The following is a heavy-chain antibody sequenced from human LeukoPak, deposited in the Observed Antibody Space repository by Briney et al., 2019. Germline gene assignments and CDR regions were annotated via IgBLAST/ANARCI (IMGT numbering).Heavy chain of an antibody. CDR3: ARGEDSSWYNNY. CDR2: IIPIFGTA. CDR1: GGTFTSYA. J-gene: IGHJ4*02. Sequence: SVKVSCKASGGTFTSYAISWVRQAPGQGLEWMGGIIPIFGTANYAQKFQGRVTITADESTSTAYMELSSLRSEDTAVYYCARGEDSSWYNNYWGQGTLVTVSS. V-gene: IGHV1-69*01. D-gene: IGHD6-13*01.